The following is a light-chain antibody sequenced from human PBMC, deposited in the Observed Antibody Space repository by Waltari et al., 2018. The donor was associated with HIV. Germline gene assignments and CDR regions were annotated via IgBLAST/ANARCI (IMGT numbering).Light chain of an antibody. CDR2: DNN. V-gene: IGLV1-51*01. CDR1: SPTLATHY. Sequence: QSVLTQPPSVSAAPGPTVTIHRSGSSPTLATHYVSSYQQVPGAAPKLLIYDNNKRPSGIPDRFSGSKSGTSATLDITGLQTGDEADYYCGTWDPRLSVGVFGGGTKLTVL. CDR3: GTWDPRLSVGV. J-gene: IGLJ2*01.